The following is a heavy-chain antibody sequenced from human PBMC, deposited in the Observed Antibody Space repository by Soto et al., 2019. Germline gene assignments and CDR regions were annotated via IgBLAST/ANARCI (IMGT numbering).Heavy chain of an antibody. D-gene: IGHD5-12*01. Sequence: PSETLSLTCAVYGGSFSGYYWTWVRQPPGTGLEWIGEINHSGSTNYNPSLKSRVTISVDTSKNQFSLKLSSVTAADTAVYYCAAGGGLPRYDWGQGTLVTVSS. V-gene: IGHV4-34*01. CDR1: GGSFSGYY. CDR3: AAGGGLPRYD. J-gene: IGHJ4*02. CDR2: INHSGST.